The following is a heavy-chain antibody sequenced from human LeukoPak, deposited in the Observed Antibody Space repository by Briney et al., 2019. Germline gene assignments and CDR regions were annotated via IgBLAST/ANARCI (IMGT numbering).Heavy chain of an antibody. CDR3: APQRSSSSGYYFDY. J-gene: IGHJ4*02. Sequence: GGSLRLSCAASGFTFSSYTISWVRQAPGKGLEWVSAISGSGGSTYYADSVKGRFTISRDNSKNTLYLQMNSLRAEDTAVYYCAPQRSSSSGYYFDYWGQGTLVTVSS. CDR1: GFTFSSYT. V-gene: IGHV3-23*01. D-gene: IGHD6-6*01. CDR2: ISGSGGST.